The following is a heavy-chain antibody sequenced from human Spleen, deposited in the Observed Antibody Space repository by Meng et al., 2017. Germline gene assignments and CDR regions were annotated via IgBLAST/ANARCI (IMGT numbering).Heavy chain of an antibody. J-gene: IGHJ4*02. D-gene: IGHD5-12*01. Sequence: QVQLQQWGAGLLTPSETLSLTCAVYGGSCSGYYWSWIRQPPGKGLEWIGEINHSGRTNYNPSLKSRVTVLADTSKNHFSLRLSSVTAADTAVYYCATSFSGYAFDYWGQGALVTVSS. V-gene: IGHV4-34*01. CDR3: ATSFSGYAFDY. CDR1: GGSCSGYY. CDR2: INHSGRT.